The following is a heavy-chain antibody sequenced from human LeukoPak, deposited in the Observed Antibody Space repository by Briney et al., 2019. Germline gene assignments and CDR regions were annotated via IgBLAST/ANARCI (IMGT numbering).Heavy chain of an antibody. D-gene: IGHD5-24*01. Sequence: KPSETLSLTCTVSGGSMSSYYWSWIRQSPGKGLEGLEWIGYIYFSGGTSYNPSLKSRVTISVDTSKNEFSLKLSSVTAANTAVYYCARQGLQPYYFDYWGQGTLVTVSS. CDR1: GGSMSSYY. CDR3: ARQGLQPYYFDY. J-gene: IGHJ4*02. CDR2: IYFSGGT. V-gene: IGHV4-59*08.